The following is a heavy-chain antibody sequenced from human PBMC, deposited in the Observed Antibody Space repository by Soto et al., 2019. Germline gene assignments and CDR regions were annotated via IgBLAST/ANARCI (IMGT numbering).Heavy chain of an antibody. D-gene: IGHD5-18*01. CDR3: ARDNWDTAMVRGPYYYGMDV. CDR2: IIPIFGTA. Sequence: QVQLVQSGAEVKKPGSSVKVSCKASGGTFSSYAISWVRQAPGQGLEWMGGIIPIFGTANYAQKFQGRVTITADESTSTAYMELSRLRSEDTAVYYCARDNWDTAMVRGPYYYGMDVWGQGTTVTVSS. V-gene: IGHV1-69*01. J-gene: IGHJ6*02. CDR1: GGTFSSYA.